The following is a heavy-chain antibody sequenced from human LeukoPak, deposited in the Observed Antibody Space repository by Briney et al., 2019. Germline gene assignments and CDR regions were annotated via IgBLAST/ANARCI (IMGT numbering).Heavy chain of an antibody. D-gene: IGHD6-19*01. CDR2: IYYTGTT. Sequence: SETLSLTCTVSGGSISSSSYYWGWIRQPPGKGLEWSVSIYYTGTTYYNPSLKSRVTISVDMSKNQFSLKLSSVTAADTTVYYCARPIIGWYYFDYWGQGTLVTVSS. J-gene: IGHJ4*02. V-gene: IGHV4-39*01. CDR3: ARPIIGWYYFDY. CDR1: GGSISSSSYY.